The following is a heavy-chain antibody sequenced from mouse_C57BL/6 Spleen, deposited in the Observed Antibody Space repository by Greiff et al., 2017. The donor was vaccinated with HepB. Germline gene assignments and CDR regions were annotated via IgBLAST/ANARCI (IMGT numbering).Heavy chain of an antibody. Sequence: QVQLQQPGAELVKPGASVKLSCKASGYTFTSYWMHWVKQRPGQGLEWIGMIHPNSGSTNYNEKFKSKATLTVDKSSSTAYMQLSSLSSEDSAVYYCARRDTTVPFDYWGQGTTLTVSS. D-gene: IGHD1-1*01. CDR2: IHPNSGST. J-gene: IGHJ2*01. V-gene: IGHV1-64*01. CDR3: ARRDTTVPFDY. CDR1: GYTFTSYW.